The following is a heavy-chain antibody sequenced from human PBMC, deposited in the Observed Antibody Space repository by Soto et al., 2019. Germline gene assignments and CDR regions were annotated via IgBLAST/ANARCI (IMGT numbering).Heavy chain of an antibody. CDR3: AREKWGSGSRWLDP. CDR2: INVGNGNT. CDR1: GYTFTSYG. V-gene: IGHV1-3*01. Sequence: ASVKVSCKASGYTFTSYGISWVRQAPGQRLEWMGWINVGNGNTKYSQNFQGRVTINQDTSASTAYMELSSLTSEDTAVYYCAREKWGSGSRWLDPWGQGTLVTSPQ. D-gene: IGHD6-19*01. J-gene: IGHJ5*02.